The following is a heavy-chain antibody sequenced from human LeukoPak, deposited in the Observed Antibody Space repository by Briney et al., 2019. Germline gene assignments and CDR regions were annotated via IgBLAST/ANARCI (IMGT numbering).Heavy chain of an antibody. CDR2: IISSSSTI. CDR1: GFTFSSYE. J-gene: IGHJ4*02. CDR3: ARTYYYDSSGFFDY. V-gene: IGHV3-48*03. D-gene: IGHD3-22*01. Sequence: GGSLRLSCAASGFTFSSYEMNWVRQAPGKGLEWVSYIISSSSTIYYADSVKGRFTISRDNVKNSLYLQMNSLRAEDTAVYYCARTYYYDSSGFFDYWGQGTLVTVSS.